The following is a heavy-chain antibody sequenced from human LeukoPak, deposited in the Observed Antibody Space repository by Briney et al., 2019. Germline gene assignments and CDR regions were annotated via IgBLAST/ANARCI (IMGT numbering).Heavy chain of an antibody. V-gene: IGHV3-9*01. CDR2: ISWNSGSI. CDR1: GFTFDDYA. Sequence: GGSLRLSCAASGFTFDDYAMHWVRQAPGKGLEWVSGISWNSGSIGYADSVKGRFTISRDNAKNSLYLQMNSLRAEDTAVYYCAREAGIVALDYWGQGTLVTVSS. CDR3: AREAGIVALDY. J-gene: IGHJ4*02. D-gene: IGHD1-26*01.